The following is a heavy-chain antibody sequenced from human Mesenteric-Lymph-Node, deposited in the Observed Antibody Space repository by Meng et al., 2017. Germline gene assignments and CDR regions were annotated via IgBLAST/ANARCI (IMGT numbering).Heavy chain of an antibody. CDR2: ISSSSSYI. V-gene: IGHV3-21*01. D-gene: IGHD5-24*01. J-gene: IGHJ4*02. CDR3: ARNVRLRDGYNSDY. CDR1: GFTISSYS. Sequence: EVQLVEAGGGLVKPVGSLSLSRAASGFTISSYSMNGVRQAPRKGLQWASSISSSSSYIYYADSVKGRFTISRDNAKNSLYLQMNSLRAEDTAVYYCARNVRLRDGYNSDYWGQGTLVTVSS.